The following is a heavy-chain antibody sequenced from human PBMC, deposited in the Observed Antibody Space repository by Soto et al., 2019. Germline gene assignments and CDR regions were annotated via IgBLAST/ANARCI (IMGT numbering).Heavy chain of an antibody. V-gene: IGHV3-23*01. CDR2: ISGSGGST. Sequence: GGSLRLSCAASGFTFSSYAMSWVRQAPGKGLEWVSAISGSGGSTYYADSVKGRFTISRDNSKNTLYLQMNSLRAEDTAVYYCAKDRQRSRLVVVPAAIGFHYWGQGTLVTVSS. D-gene: IGHD2-2*02. CDR1: GFTFSSYA. J-gene: IGHJ4*02. CDR3: AKDRQRSRLVVVPAAIGFHY.